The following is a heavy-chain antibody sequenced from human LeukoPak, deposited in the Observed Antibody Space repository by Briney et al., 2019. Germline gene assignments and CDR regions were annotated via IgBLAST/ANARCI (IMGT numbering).Heavy chain of an antibody. CDR3: ARVRLRLGELSPHDAFDI. Sequence: SVKVSCKASGGTFSSYAISWVRQAPGQGLEWMGGIIPIFGTANYAQKFQGRVTITADESTSTAYMELSSLRSEDTAVYYCARVRLRLGELSPHDAFDIWGQGTMVTVSS. CDR1: GGTFSSYA. CDR2: IIPIFGTA. D-gene: IGHD3-16*02. J-gene: IGHJ3*02. V-gene: IGHV1-69*13.